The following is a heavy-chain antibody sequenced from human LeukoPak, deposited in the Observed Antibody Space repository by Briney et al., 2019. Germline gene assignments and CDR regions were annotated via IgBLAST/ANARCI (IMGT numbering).Heavy chain of an antibody. CDR1: GYTFTSYA. J-gene: IGHJ6*04. CDR3: AAKMVRGVINYYGMDV. CDR2: INAGNSNT. D-gene: IGHD3-10*01. V-gene: IGHV1-3*01. Sequence: ASVKVSCKASGYTFTSYAMHWVRQAPGQRLEWMGWINAGNSNTKYSQKFQGRVTITRDTSASTAYMELSSLRSEDTAVYYCAAKMVRGVINYYGMDVWGKGTTVTVSS.